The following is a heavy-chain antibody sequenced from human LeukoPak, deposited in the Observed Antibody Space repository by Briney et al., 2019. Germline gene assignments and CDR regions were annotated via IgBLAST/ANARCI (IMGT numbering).Heavy chain of an antibody. CDR1: GFTFSTYT. Sequence: GGSLRLSCAASGFTFSTYTMNWVRQAPGKGLEWVSSVSSSSTYIVYADSVKGRFTISRDNANNSLYLQMLSLRAEDTAVYYCARDPGDCSGGSCYDRYFDYWGQGTLVTVSS. CDR3: ARDPGDCSGGSCYDRYFDY. V-gene: IGHV3-21*01. CDR2: VSSSSTYI. D-gene: IGHD2-15*01. J-gene: IGHJ4*02.